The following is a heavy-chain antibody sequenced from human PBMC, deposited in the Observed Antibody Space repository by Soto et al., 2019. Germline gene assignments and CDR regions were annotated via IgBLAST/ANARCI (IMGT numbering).Heavy chain of an antibody. J-gene: IGHJ4*02. V-gene: IGHV4-59*11. CDR1: GDSLNNHY. Sequence: SETLSLTCSVSGDSLNNHYWAWIRQSPGKGLEWIGNIYDSGSTNYSPALKSRVSMSVDRSKNLFSLKMNSVTAADTAVYYCARSSMVPVYYFDFWGQGTLVTVSS. CDR3: ARSSMVPVYYFDF. D-gene: IGHD3-10*01. CDR2: IYDSGST.